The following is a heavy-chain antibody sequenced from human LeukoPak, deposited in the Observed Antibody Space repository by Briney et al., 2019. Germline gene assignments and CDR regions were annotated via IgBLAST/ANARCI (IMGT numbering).Heavy chain of an antibody. J-gene: IGHJ4*02. CDR3: ARGVPFFDN. CDR2: IYYSGST. Sequence: PSETLSLTCTVSGGSISSYCWNWIRQPPGKGLEWIGYIYYSGSTNYNPSLKSRVSISVDTSKNQFSLKLSSVTAADTAVYYCARGVPFFDNWGQGTLVTVSS. V-gene: IGHV4-59*01. CDR1: GGSISSYC.